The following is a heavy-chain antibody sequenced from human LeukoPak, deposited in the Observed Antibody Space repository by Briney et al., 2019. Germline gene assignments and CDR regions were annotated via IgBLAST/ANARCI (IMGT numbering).Heavy chain of an antibody. CDR3: ATDSRFGELFFDY. CDR2: FDPEDGET. D-gene: IGHD3-10*01. Sequence: ASVKVSCEVSGYTLTELSMHWVRQAPGKGLEWMGGFDPEDGETIYAQKFQGRVTMTEDTSTDTAYMELSSLRSEDTAVYYCATDSRFGELFFDYWGQGTLVTVSS. J-gene: IGHJ4*02. V-gene: IGHV1-24*01. CDR1: GYTLTELS.